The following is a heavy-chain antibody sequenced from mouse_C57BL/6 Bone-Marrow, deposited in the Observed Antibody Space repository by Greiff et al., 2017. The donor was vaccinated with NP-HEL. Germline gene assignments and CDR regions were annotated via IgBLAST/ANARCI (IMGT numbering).Heavy chain of an antibody. V-gene: IGHV8-8*01. CDR3: ARPIYYGNPAWFAY. CDR1: GFSLSTFGMG. CDR2: IWWDDDK. J-gene: IGHJ3*01. Sequence: QITLKVSGPGILQPSQTLSLTCSFSGFSLSTFGMGVGWIRQPSGKGLEWLAHIWWDDDKYYNPALKSRLTISKDTSKNQVFLKIANVDTADTATYYCARPIYYGNPAWFAYWGQGTLVTVSA. D-gene: IGHD2-1*01.